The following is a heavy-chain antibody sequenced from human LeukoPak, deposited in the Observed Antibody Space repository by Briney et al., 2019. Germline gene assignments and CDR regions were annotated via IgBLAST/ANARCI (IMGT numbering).Heavy chain of an antibody. CDR2: ISSSGGST. J-gene: IGHJ4*02. CDR3: ARVGSGSYSVDS. D-gene: IGHD3-10*01. CDR1: GFTFNTYA. V-gene: IGHV3-23*01. Sequence: GESLRLSCAASGFTFNTYAMSWVRQAPGKGLEWVSAISSSGGSTFHADSVKGRFTISRDNSKNTLYLQMNSLKAEDTAVYYCARVGSGSYSVDSWGQGTLVTVSS.